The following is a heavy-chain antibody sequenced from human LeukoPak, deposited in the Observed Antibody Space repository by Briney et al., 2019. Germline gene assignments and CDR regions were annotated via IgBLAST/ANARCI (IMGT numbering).Heavy chain of an antibody. J-gene: IGHJ2*01. CDR3: ARGSPPYYYGSGSRRHFDL. CDR1: GGSISNSSYY. Sequence: SETLSLTCTVSGGSISNSSYYWGWIRQPPGKGLEWIGSMYYSGSTNYNPSLKSRVTISVDTSKNQFSLKLSSVTAADTAVYYCARGSPPYYYGSGSRRHFDLWGRGTLVTVSS. CDR2: MYYSGST. V-gene: IGHV4-39*07. D-gene: IGHD3-10*01.